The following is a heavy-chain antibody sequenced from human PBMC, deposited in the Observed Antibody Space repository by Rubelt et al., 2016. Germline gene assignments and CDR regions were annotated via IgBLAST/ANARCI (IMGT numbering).Heavy chain of an antibody. D-gene: IGHD3-16*01. Sequence: GGGLVQPGGSLRLSCEASGFTFGKYWMRWARQAPGKGLEYVATIKGAGSERYHVDSVRGRFTISRDNAKNSMYLQMSTLRVDDTATYYCVRGASWAFDIWGQGTIVSVSS. CDR2: IKGAGSER. J-gene: IGHJ3*02. CDR1: GFTFGKYW. CDR3: VRGASWAFDI. V-gene: IGHV3-7*01.